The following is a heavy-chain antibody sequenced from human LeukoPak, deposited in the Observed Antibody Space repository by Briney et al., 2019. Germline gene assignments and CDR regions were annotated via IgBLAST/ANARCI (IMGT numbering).Heavy chain of an antibody. CDR1: GFMFSDCA. CDR2: ISSTSSHI. Sequence: GGSLRLSCAVSGFMFSDCAMNWVRQAPGKGLEWVSSISSTSSHIYYADSVKGRFTVTRDNAKNSLFLQMDSLRVEDTAVYYCSRGLTWSDPWGQGTLVTVSS. J-gene: IGHJ5*02. CDR3: SRGLTWSDP. D-gene: IGHD3-22*01. V-gene: IGHV3-21*01.